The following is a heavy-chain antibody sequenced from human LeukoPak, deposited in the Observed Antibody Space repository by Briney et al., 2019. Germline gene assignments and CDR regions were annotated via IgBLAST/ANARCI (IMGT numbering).Heavy chain of an antibody. D-gene: IGHD2-2*01. CDR3: ARELHSGIVVVPAAFDY. V-gene: IGHV4-39*07. CDR2: IYYSGST. Sequence: PSETLSLTCTVSGGSISSSSYYWGWIRQPPGKGLEWIGSIYYSGSTYYNPSLKSRVTISVDTSKNQFSLKLSSVTAADTAVYYCARELHSGIVVVPAAFDYWGQGTLVTVSS. CDR1: GGSISSSSYY. J-gene: IGHJ4*02.